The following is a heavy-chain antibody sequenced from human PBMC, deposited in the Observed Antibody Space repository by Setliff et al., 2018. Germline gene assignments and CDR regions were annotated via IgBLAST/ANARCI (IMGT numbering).Heavy chain of an antibody. CDR3: AREGSGTKLDY. J-gene: IGHJ4*02. Sequence: RASVKVSCKASGYTFTNYGIAWGRQAPGQGLEWMGWISVHSGNTFYAPKFQGRVTMTTDTSTDTAYLDLRSLRSDDTALYYCAREGSGTKLDYWGQGARVTAPQ. CDR1: GYTFTNYG. CDR2: ISVHSGNT. D-gene: IGHD3-10*01. V-gene: IGHV1-18*01.